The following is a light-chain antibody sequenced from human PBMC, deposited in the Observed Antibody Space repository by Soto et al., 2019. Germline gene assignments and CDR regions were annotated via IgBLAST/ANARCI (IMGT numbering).Light chain of an antibody. V-gene: IGKV1-39*01. CDR1: QTIGTS. CDR2: AVS. Sequence: DVQLTQSPSSLSASVGDRVTIACRASQTIGTSLNWYQHRPGRAPKLLMYAVSSLQSGVPSRFSGSGSGTDFTLTISSLQPEDFATYYCQQTFVSPLTFGGGTNVDIK. J-gene: IGKJ4*01. CDR3: QQTFVSPLT.